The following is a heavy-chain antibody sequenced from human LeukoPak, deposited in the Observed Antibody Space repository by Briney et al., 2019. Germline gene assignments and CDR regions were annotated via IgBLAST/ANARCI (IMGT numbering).Heavy chain of an antibody. Sequence: GGSLRLSCAASGFTFSSYNMNWVRQAPGKGLEWVSSISSGSSYIYYADSVKGRFTISRDNAKNSLYLQMNSLRAEDTAVYYCASVVVAGYFDSWGQGTLVTVSS. J-gene: IGHJ4*02. V-gene: IGHV3-21*01. CDR3: ASVVVAGYFDS. CDR1: GFTFSSYN. D-gene: IGHD6-19*01. CDR2: ISSGSSYI.